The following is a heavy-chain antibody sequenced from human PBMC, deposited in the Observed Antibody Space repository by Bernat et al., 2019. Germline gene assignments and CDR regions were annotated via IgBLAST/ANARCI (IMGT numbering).Heavy chain of an antibody. J-gene: IGHJ6*02. Sequence: QVQLVESGGGVVQPGRSLRLSCAASGFTFSSYAMHWVRQAPGKGLEWVAVISYDGSNKYYADSVKGRFTISRDNSKNTLYLQMNSLRAEDTAVYYCARDRFWSGPYYYYGMDVWGQGTTVTVSS. CDR3: ARDRFWSGPYYYYGMDV. V-gene: IGHV3-30*07. D-gene: IGHD3-3*01. CDR2: ISYDGSNK. CDR1: GFTFSSYA.